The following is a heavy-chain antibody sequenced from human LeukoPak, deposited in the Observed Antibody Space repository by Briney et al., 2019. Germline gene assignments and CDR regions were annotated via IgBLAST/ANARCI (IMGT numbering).Heavy chain of an antibody. CDR1: GGSITTYY. D-gene: IGHD3-22*01. CDR2: IYHSGST. Sequence: SETLSLTCTVSGGSITTYYWSWIRQPPGKGLEWIGSIYHSGSTYYNPSLKSRVTISVDTSKNQFSLKLSSVTAADTAVYYCARGDYYDSWGQGTLVTVSS. CDR3: ARGDYYDS. J-gene: IGHJ4*02. V-gene: IGHV4-38-2*02.